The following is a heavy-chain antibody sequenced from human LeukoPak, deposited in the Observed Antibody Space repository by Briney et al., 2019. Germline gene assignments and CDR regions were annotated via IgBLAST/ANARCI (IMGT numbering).Heavy chain of an antibody. V-gene: IGHV3-7*01. CDR3: ARGPHPYTSGWYHFDY. CDR2: IKKDGSEE. J-gene: IGHJ4*02. Sequence: QPGGSLRLSCAASGFTLNSYLMSWVRQAPGRGREWVANIKKDGSEESYLDSVKGRFTISRDNAKNSLYLQMNSLRVEDTALYYCARGPHPYTSGWYHFDYWGQGTLVTVSS. D-gene: IGHD6-19*01. CDR1: GFTLNSYL.